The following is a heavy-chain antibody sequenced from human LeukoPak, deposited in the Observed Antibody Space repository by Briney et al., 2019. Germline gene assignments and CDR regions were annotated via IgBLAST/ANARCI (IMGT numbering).Heavy chain of an antibody. Sequence: EASVKVSCKASGYTFTSYYMHWVRQAPGQGLEWMGIIDPSGGSTSYAQKFQGRVTITADKSTSTAYMELSSLRSEDTAVYYRAREFQVGATSFDYWGQGTLVTVSS. CDR3: AREFQVGATSFDY. J-gene: IGHJ4*02. V-gene: IGHV1-46*01. CDR2: IDPSGGST. CDR1: GYTFTSYY. D-gene: IGHD1-26*01.